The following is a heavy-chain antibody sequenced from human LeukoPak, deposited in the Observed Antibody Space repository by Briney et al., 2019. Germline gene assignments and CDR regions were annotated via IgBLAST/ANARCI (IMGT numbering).Heavy chain of an antibody. Sequence: ASVKVSCKASGGTFSSYAISWVRQAPGQGLEGMGWIIPIFGTANYAQKFQGRVTITADKSTSTAYMELSSLRSEDTAVYYCARGRGYSYGYFAWWGQGTLVTVSS. CDR1: GGTFSSYA. D-gene: IGHD5-18*01. J-gene: IGHJ4*02. CDR2: IIPIFGTA. CDR3: ARGRGYSYGYFAW. V-gene: IGHV1-69*06.